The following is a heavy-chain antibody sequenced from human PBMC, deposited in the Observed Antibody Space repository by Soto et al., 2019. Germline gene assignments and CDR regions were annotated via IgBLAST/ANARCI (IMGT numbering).Heavy chain of an antibody. V-gene: IGHV3-33*01. CDR3: ARDGQQLAPYSMDV. J-gene: IGHJ6*02. CDR1: GFTFRNHA. D-gene: IGHD6-13*01. CDR2: IWYDGSNK. Sequence: QVQLVESGGGVVQPGMSLRLSCAASGFTFRNHAIHWARQAPGKGLEWVAQIWYDGSNKYYADSVKGRFTISRDNSKNTVYLQRDSLRAEDRSVYYCARDGQQLAPYSMDVWGQGTTVTVSS.